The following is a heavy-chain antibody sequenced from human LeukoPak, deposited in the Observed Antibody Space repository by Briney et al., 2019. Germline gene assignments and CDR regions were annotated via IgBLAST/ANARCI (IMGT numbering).Heavy chain of an antibody. D-gene: IGHD3-10*01. V-gene: IGHV3-48*03. CDR2: ISCSDSRL. CDR1: GFTFSSYE. CDR3: ARDGSGGFDY. J-gene: IGHJ4*02. Sequence: GWSLRLSCAASGFTFSSYEMNWVRQAPGKGLEWVSYISCSDSRLSLADSVKGRFTISRDNSKNTLYLQMNSLRAKDTAVYYCARDGSGGFDYWGQGTLVTVSS.